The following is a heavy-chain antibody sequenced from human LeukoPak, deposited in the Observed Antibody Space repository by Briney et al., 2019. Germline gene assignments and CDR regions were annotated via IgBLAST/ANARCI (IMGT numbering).Heavy chain of an antibody. Sequence: PSETLSLTCTVSGGSVSSGSYYWSWIRQPPGKGLEWIGYIDYSGSTNYNPSLKSRVTISVDTSKNQFSLKLSSVTAADTAVYYCARGSIAPKTYYYGSGSLDYFDYWGQGTLVTVSS. CDR3: ARGSIAPKTYYYGSGSLDYFDY. V-gene: IGHV4-61*01. D-gene: IGHD3-10*01. J-gene: IGHJ4*02. CDR1: GGSVSSGSYY. CDR2: IDYSGST.